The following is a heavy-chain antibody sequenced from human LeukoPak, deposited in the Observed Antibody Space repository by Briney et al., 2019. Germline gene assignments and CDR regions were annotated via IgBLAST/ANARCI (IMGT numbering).Heavy chain of an antibody. CDR1: GYTFTSYG. Sequence: GASVKVSCKASGYTFTSYGISWVRQAPGQGLEWMGGIIPIFGTANYAQKFQGRVTITADESTSTAYMELSSLRSEDTAVYYCASSSWFSYWGQGTLVTVSS. CDR3: ASSSWFSY. J-gene: IGHJ4*02. V-gene: IGHV1-69*13. CDR2: IIPIFGTA. D-gene: IGHD6-13*01.